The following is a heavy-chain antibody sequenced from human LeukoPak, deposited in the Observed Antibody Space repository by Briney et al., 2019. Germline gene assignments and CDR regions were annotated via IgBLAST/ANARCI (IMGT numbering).Heavy chain of an antibody. CDR3: ARGVPLGYCTYGVCYPPYYFDY. Sequence: ASVKVSCEASGYAFISYNINWLRQATGQGLEWMGLVNPRSGDAGYLQKFQGRLTITRDSSIDTAYMDLSGLSSEDTAVYYCARGVPLGYCTYGVCYPPYYFDYWGQGTLVTASS. CDR2: VNPRSGDA. J-gene: IGHJ4*02. D-gene: IGHD2-8*01. V-gene: IGHV1-8*03. CDR1: GYAFISYN.